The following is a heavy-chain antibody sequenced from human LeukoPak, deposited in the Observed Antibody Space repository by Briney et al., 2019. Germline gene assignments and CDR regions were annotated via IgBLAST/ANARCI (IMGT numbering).Heavy chain of an antibody. V-gene: IGHV3-23*01. Sequence: QSGGSLRLSCAASGFTFRDSAMSWVRQAPGKGLEWVSLISFSGDNTYYTDSVKGRFTISRDNPKRSPYLQMNSLRAEDTAVYYCARRTFPNDAFDVWGQGTVVTVSS. CDR1: GFTFRDSA. J-gene: IGHJ3*01. CDR2: ISFSGDNT. CDR3: ARRTFPNDAFDV. D-gene: IGHD1-7*01.